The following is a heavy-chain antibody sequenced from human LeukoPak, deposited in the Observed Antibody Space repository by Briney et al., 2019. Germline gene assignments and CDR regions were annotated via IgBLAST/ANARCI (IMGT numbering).Heavy chain of an antibody. CDR3: ARARAVVVAATDY. CDR2: ISPYNGNT. Sequence: DSVKVSCKASGYTFTTYGISWVRQAPGQGLEWMGWISPYNGNTNYAQKLQGRVTMTTDTSTSTAYMELRSLRSDDTAVYYCARARAVVVAATDYWGQGTLVIVSS. V-gene: IGHV1-18*01. D-gene: IGHD2-15*01. CDR1: GYTFTTYG. J-gene: IGHJ4*02.